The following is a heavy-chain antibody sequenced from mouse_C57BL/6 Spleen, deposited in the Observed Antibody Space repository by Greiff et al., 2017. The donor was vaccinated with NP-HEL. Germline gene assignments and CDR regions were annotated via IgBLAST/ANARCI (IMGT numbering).Heavy chain of an antibody. CDR1: GYTFTSYW. CDR2: IDPSDSYT. D-gene: IGHD1-1*01. J-gene: IGHJ2*01. CDR3: TRYYGSSYLSDY. Sequence: VQLQQPGAELVMPGASVKLSCKASGYTFTSYWMHWVKQRPGQGLEWIGEIDPSDSYTNYNQKFKGKSTLTVDKSSSTAYMQLSSLTSESSAVYLCTRYYGSSYLSDYWGQGTTLTVSS. V-gene: IGHV1-69*01.